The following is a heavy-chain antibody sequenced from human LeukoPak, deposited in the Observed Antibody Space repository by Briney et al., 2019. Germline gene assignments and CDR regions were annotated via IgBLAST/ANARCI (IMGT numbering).Heavy chain of an antibody. CDR3: ARMGHSSSWYWGWFDY. Sequence: PGGSLRLSCAASGFTVSSNYMSWVRQAPGKGLEWVSVIYSGGSTYYADSVKGRFTISRDNAKNSLYLQMNSLRAEDTAVYYCARMGHSSSWYWGWFDYWGQGTLVTVSS. V-gene: IGHV3-66*01. J-gene: IGHJ4*02. D-gene: IGHD6-13*01. CDR1: GFTVSSNY. CDR2: IYSGGST.